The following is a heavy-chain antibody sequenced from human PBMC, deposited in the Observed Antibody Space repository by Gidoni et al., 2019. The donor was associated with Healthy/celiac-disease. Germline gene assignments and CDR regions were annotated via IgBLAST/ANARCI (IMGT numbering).Heavy chain of an antibody. CDR2: IKQDGSEK. CDR1: GFTFSSYW. CDR3: AREGYGDYGDGWFDP. Sequence: EVQLVESGGGLVQPGGSLRLSCAACGFTFSSYWMRWVRQAPGKGLEWVANIKQDGSEKYYVDSVKGRFTISRDNAKNSLYLQMNSLRAEDTAVYYCAREGYGDYGDGWFDPWGQGTLVTVSS. D-gene: IGHD4-17*01. V-gene: IGHV3-7*01. J-gene: IGHJ5*02.